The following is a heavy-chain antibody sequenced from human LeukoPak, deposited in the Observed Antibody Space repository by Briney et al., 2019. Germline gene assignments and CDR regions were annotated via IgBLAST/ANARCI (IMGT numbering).Heavy chain of an antibody. Sequence: GGSLRLSCAASGFTFSNFGMHWVRQAPGKGLEWVAFIRYDGTNKYYADSVKGRFTISRDNSKNTLYLQMNSLRAEDTAVYYCAMGGDITTSQFDYWGQGTLVTVSS. CDR3: AMGGDITTSQFDY. CDR2: IRYDGTNK. CDR1: GFTFSNFG. D-gene: IGHD5-12*01. V-gene: IGHV3-30*02. J-gene: IGHJ4*02.